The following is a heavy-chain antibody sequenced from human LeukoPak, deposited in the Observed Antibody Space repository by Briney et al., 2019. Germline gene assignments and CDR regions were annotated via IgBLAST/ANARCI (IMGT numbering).Heavy chain of an antibody. CDR3: AKDLPSSAAKRGGDY. D-gene: IGHD2-15*01. Sequence: GGSLRLSCAASGFTFSSYDMHWVRQAAGKGLEWVSGIGTAGDTYYAGSVKGRLTISRENAKNSLYLQMNSLRAGDTAVYYCAKDLPSSAAKRGGDYWGQGTLLTVSS. J-gene: IGHJ4*02. CDR1: GFTFSSYD. CDR2: IGTAGDT. V-gene: IGHV3-13*01.